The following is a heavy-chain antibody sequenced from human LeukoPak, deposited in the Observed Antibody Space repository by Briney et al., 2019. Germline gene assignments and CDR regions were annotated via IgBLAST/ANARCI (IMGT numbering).Heavy chain of an antibody. D-gene: IGHD3-10*01. CDR1: GLTFGTYA. CDR2: MYYDGSNE. V-gene: IGHV3-33*01. J-gene: IGHJ4*02. Sequence: PGGSLRLSCAASGLTFGTYAMHWVRQAPGKGLEWVAVMYYDGSNEYYADSVKGRFTISRDNSKNTLYLQMHSLRAEDTAVYFCASPGISGSFYEPFAYWGQGTLVTVSS. CDR3: ASPGISGSFYEPFAY.